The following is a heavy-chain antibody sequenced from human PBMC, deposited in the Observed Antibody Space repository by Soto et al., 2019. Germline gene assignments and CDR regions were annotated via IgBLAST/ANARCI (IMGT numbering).Heavy chain of an antibody. J-gene: IGHJ6*02. CDR3: ARLNYDILTGAPPYYYYGMDV. V-gene: IGHV3-7*01. CDR2: IKQDGSEK. Sequence: GSLRLSCAASGFTFSSYWMSWVRQAPGKGLEWVANIKQDGSEKYYVDSVKGRFTISRDNAKNSLYLQMNSLRAEDTAVYYCARLNYDILTGAPPYYYYGMDVWGQGTTVTVSS. D-gene: IGHD3-9*01. CDR1: GFTFSSYW.